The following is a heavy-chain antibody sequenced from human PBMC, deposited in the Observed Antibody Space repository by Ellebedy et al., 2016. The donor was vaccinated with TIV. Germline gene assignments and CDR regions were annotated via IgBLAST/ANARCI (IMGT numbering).Heavy chain of an antibody. CDR2: IYRVRDT. J-gene: IGHJ4*02. CDR1: GITLSSSY. Sequence: GGSLRLSCTASGITLSSSYVSWVRQTPGKGLEWVSAIYRVRDTYYADSVKGRFTVSRDNPRNMVYLQMNSLRVEDTAVYYCVSHLWGQGTLVTVSS. CDR3: VSHL. V-gene: IGHV3-66*01.